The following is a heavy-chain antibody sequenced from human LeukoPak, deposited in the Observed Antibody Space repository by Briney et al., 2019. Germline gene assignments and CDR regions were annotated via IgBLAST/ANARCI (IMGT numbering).Heavy chain of an antibody. CDR1: GFTVSSNY. CDR2: IYSGGST. D-gene: IGHD6-19*01. Sequence: PGGSLRLSCAASGFTVSSNYMSWVRQAPGKGLEWVSVIYSGGSTYYADSVKGRFTISRDNSKNTLYLQMNSLRAEDTAVYYCARGGVGHSSGWTLHAFDIWGQGTMVTVSS. J-gene: IGHJ3*02. V-gene: IGHV3-53*01. CDR3: ARGGVGHSSGWTLHAFDI.